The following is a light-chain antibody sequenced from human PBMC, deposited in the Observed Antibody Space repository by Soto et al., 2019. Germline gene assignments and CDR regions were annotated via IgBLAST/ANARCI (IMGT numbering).Light chain of an antibody. CDR3: QQRSNWLLT. CDR1: QSVSSY. V-gene: IGKV3-11*01. J-gene: IGKJ4*01. Sequence: EIVLTQSPATLSLSPGERANLSCRASQSVSSYLAWYQQKPGQAPRLLIYDASNRATGIPPRFSGSGSGTDFTLTISSLEPEDFAVYYCQQRSNWLLTFGGGTKVDIK. CDR2: DAS.